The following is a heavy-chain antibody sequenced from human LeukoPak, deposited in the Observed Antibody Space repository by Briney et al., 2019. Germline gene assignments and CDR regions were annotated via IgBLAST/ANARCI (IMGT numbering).Heavy chain of an antibody. CDR2: IYHSGST. CDR1: GYSISSGYY. D-gene: IGHD1-14*01. V-gene: IGHV4-38-2*02. J-gene: IGHJ4*02. Sequence: SETLSVTCTVSGYSISSGYYWGWIRQPPGKGLEWIGSIYHSGSTYYNPSLKSRVTISVDTSKNQFSLKLSSVTAADTAVYYCARARGYLIPGGIKDYWGQGTLVTVSS. CDR3: ARARGYLIPGGIKDY.